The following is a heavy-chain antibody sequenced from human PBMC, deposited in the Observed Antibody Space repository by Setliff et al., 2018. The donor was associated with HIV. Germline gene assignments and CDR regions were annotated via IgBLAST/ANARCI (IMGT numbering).Heavy chain of an antibody. J-gene: IGHJ5*02. Sequence: RLSCATSGFTFGDHTMTWVRQAPGRGLEWVGLIRSTRFGGTTQYAASVKGRFTISRDDSKSIAYLQMNSLKAEDTGVYYCVRQGSSGYYDSWGQGALVSVST. CDR1: GFTFGDHT. D-gene: IGHD3-22*01. CDR3: VRQGSSGYYDS. V-gene: IGHV3-49*04. CDR2: IRSTRFGGTT.